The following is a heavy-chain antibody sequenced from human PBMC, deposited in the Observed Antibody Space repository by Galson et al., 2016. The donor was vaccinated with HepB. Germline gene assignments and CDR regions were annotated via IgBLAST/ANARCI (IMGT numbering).Heavy chain of an antibody. J-gene: IGHJ4*02. CDR1: GDSISSGYYY. Sequence: TLSLTCTVSGDSISSGYYYWSWIRQHPGKGLEWIGYIYYSGSTHYNPSLKSRVTMSVDTSKNQFSLKLSSVTAADTAVYYCARSMRWGWKSSSSCSHWGQGTLVTDSS. V-gene: IGHV4-31*03. CDR3: ARSMRWGWKSSSSCSH. D-gene: IGHD2-2*01. CDR2: IYYSGST.